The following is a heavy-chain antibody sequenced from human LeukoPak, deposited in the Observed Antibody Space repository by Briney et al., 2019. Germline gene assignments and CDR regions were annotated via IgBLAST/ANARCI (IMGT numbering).Heavy chain of an antibody. CDR2: INPNSGGT. Sequence: ASVKVSCKASGYTFTGYYMHWVRQAPGQGLEWMGWINPNSGGTNYAQKFQGRVTMTRDTSISTAYMELSRLRSDDTAVYYCASALGRGTRVPPNWGQGPLVTVSS. D-gene: IGHD3-16*01. J-gene: IGHJ4*02. V-gene: IGHV1-2*02. CDR3: ASALGRGTRVPPN. CDR1: GYTFTGYY.